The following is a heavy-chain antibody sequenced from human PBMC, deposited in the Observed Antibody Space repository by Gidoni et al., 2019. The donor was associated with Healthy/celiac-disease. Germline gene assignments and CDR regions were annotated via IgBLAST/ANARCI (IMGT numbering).Heavy chain of an antibody. Sequence: QVQLVQSGAEVTKPVSSVKVSCIASGGSFSSYAISWVRQAPGQGLEWMGGIIAIFGTANYAQKYQGRVTITADESTSTDYMELSSLRSEDTAVYYCARPLAYHDVDHYYGMDVWGQGTTVTVSS. V-gene: IGHV1-69*01. CDR1: GGSFSSYA. CDR2: IIAIFGTA. J-gene: IGHJ6*02. D-gene: IGHD3-3*01. CDR3: ARPLAYHDVDHYYGMDV.